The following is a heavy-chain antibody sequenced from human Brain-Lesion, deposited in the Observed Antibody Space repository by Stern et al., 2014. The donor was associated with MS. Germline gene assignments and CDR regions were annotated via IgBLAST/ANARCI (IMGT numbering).Heavy chain of an antibody. CDR3: ARGRVVPGFQYYATDV. J-gene: IGHJ6*02. Sequence: VQLVESGPGLVKPSQTLSLSCTVSGGSISRGGYYWSWIRQPAGKGLEWIGRIFNSGTPSSTPSLKSRVTISRDTSKTQFSRRLTPMTAADTAVYYCARGRVVPGFQYYATDVWGQGTTVIVSS. D-gene: IGHD2-2*01. CDR1: GGSISRGGYY. V-gene: IGHV4-61*02. CDR2: IFNSGTP.